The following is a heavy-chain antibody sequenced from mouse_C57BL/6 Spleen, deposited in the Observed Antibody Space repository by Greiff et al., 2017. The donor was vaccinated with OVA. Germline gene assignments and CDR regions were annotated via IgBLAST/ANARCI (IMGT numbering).Heavy chain of an antibody. CDR2: IDPETGGT. CDR1: GYTFPDYE. V-gene: IGHV1-15*01. Sequence: VQLQQSGAELVRPGASVTLSCKASGYTFPDYEMHWVKQTPVHGLEWIGAIDPETGGTAYNQKFKGKAILTADKSSSTAYMELRSLTSEDSAVYYCTRGNLLLRSLATWYFDYWGQGTTLTVSS. J-gene: IGHJ2*01. D-gene: IGHD1-1*01. CDR3: TRGNLLLRSLATWYFDY.